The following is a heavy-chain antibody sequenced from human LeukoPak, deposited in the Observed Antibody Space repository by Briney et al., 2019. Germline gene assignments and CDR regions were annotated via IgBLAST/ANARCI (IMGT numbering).Heavy chain of an antibody. D-gene: IGHD3-16*02. Sequence: GESLQISCQGSGYSFTSYWIGWVRQMPGKGLEWMGIIYPGDSDTRYSPSFQGQVTISADKSISTAYLQWSSLKASDTAMYYCARHVKGIWGSYRLIDYWGQGTLVTVSS. CDR3: ARHVKGIWGSYRLIDY. J-gene: IGHJ4*02. V-gene: IGHV5-51*01. CDR2: IYPGDSDT. CDR1: GYSFTSYW.